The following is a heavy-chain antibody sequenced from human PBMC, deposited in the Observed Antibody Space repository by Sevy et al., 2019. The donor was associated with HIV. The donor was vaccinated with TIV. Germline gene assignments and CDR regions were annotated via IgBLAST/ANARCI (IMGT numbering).Heavy chain of an antibody. J-gene: IGHJ4*02. V-gene: IGHV3-23*01. CDR1: GFTFNDYA. CDR2: ISYSGGRT. CDR3: ATPLRGYNYGFFDY. D-gene: IGHD5-18*01. Sequence: GGSLRLSCAASGFTFNDYAMTWVRQAPGKGLEWVSSISYSGGRTYYADSVKGRFTISRDNSKNTLYLEMNTLRAEDTAVYYCATPLRGYNYGFFDYWGQGTLVTVSS.